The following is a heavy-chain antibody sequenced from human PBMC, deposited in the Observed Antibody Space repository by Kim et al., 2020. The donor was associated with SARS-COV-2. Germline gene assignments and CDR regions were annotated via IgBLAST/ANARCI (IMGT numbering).Heavy chain of an antibody. Sequence: SETLSLTCTVSGGSISSSSYYWGWIRQPPGKGLEWIGSIYYSGSTYYNPSLKSRVTISVDTSKNQFSLKLSSVTAADTAVYYCASVGLDPYDSSGYWDYWGQGTLVTVSS. CDR2: IYYSGST. CDR3: ASVGLDPYDSSGYWDY. CDR1: GGSISSSSYY. D-gene: IGHD3-22*01. V-gene: IGHV4-39*07. J-gene: IGHJ4*02.